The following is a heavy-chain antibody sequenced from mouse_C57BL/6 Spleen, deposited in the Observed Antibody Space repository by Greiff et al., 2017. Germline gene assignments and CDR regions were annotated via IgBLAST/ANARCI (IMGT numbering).Heavy chain of an antibody. CDR3: ARRGTRDYYAMDY. J-gene: IGHJ4*01. D-gene: IGHD3-3*01. Sequence: VQLVESGAELARPGASVKLSCKASGYTFTSYGISWVKQRTGQGLEWIGEIYPRSGNTYYNEKFKGKATLTADKSSSTAYMELRSLTSEDSAVYFCARRGTRDYYAMDYWGQGTSVTVSS. CDR2: IYPRSGNT. CDR1: GYTFTSYG. V-gene: IGHV1-81*01.